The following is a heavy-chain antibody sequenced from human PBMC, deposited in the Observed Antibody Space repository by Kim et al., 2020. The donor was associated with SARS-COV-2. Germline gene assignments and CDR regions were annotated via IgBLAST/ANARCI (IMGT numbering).Heavy chain of an antibody. D-gene: IGHD2-21*01. J-gene: IGHJ4*02. CDR1: GFTFDDYA. V-gene: IGHV3-43*02. CDR3: ARDTQLIPFDD. Sequence: GGSLRLSCAASGFTFDDYAMHWVRQDPGKGLEWISVIRGDGGGIYYADSVKGRFTISRDNSKNSLYLQMNSLRTEDTALYYCARDTQLIPFDDWSQGTLVTPSS. CDR2: IRGDGGGI.